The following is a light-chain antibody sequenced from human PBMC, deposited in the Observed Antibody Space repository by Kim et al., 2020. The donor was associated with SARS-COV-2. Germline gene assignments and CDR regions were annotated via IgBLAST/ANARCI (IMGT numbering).Light chain of an antibody. Sequence: GKTVTSSGTRSSGSIASNYVQWYQQRPGSAPTTVIYEDNQRPSGVPDRFSGSIDSSSNSASLTISGLKTEDEADYYCQSYDSSPWVFGGGTQLTVL. CDR2: EDN. CDR3: QSYDSSPWV. J-gene: IGLJ3*02. V-gene: IGLV6-57*03. CDR1: SGSIASNY.